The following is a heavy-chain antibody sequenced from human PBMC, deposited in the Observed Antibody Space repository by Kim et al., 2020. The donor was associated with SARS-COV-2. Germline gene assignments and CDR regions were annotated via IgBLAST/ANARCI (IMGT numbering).Heavy chain of an antibody. V-gene: IGHV4-59*01. Sequence: NYNPALKSRVTISVDTSKNQFSLKLSSVTAADTAVYYCARATRYSSSMDVWGQGTTVTVSS. J-gene: IGHJ6*02. D-gene: IGHD6-13*01. CDR3: ARATRYSSSMDV.